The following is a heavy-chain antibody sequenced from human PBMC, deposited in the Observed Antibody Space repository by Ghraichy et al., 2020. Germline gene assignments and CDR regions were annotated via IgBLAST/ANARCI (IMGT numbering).Heavy chain of an antibody. J-gene: IGHJ4*02. CDR1: GFTFSSYA. CDR3: AATSHMVQGVITPWGW. V-gene: IGHV3-23*01. D-gene: IGHD3-10*01. Sequence: LSLTCAASGFTFSSYAMSWVRQAPGKGLEWVSAISGSGGSTYYADSVKGRFTISRDNSKNTLYLQMNSLRAEDTAVYYCAATSHMVQGVITPWGWWGQGTLVTVSS. CDR2: ISGSGGST.